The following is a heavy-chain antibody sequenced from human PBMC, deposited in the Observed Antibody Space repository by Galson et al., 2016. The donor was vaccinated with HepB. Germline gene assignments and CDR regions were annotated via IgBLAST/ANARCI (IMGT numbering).Heavy chain of an antibody. Sequence: TLSLTCAVSGGSVDTYYWSWIRQHPGKGLEWIGNIYYSGSTYYSPSLKSRVIISVDTSKNQFSLKLNSVTAADTAVYYCARVKQLAFDYWGQGTLVTVSS. V-gene: IGHV4-31*11. CDR1: GGSVDTYY. CDR3: ARVKQLAFDY. D-gene: IGHD6-13*01. J-gene: IGHJ4*02. CDR2: IYYSGST.